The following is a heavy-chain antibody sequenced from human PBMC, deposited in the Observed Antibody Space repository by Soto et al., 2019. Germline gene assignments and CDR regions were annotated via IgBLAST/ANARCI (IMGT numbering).Heavy chain of an antibody. Sequence: SVKVSCKASGGSFSRYAINWVRQAPGQGLGWMGGIMPVFGSANYAQKFQGRVTITADESTSTAYMELSSLRSEDTAVYYCARSFEELRYFDWLSNTNNWFDPWGQGTPVTVSS. CDR3: ARSFEELRYFDWLSNTNNWFDP. D-gene: IGHD3-9*01. CDR1: GGSFSRYA. V-gene: IGHV1-69*13. CDR2: IMPVFGSA. J-gene: IGHJ5*02.